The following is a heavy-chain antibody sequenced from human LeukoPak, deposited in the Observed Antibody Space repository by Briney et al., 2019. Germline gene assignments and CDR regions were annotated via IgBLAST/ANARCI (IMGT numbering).Heavy chain of an antibody. CDR1: GFSLSTSGVG. V-gene: IGHV2-5*01. J-gene: IGHJ4*02. D-gene: IGHD1-7*01. CDR2: IYWNDDK. CDR3: AHSWNWNYLNPISYFDY. Sequence: SGPTLVNPTQTLTLTCTFSGFSLSTSGVGVGWIRQPPGKALEWLALIYWNDDKRYSPSLKSRLTITKDTSKNQAVLTMTNMDPVDTATYYCAHSWNWNYLNPISYFDYWGQGTLVTVSS.